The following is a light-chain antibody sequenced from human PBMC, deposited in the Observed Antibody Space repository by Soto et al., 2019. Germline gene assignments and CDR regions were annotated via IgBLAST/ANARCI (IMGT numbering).Light chain of an antibody. CDR2: EVN. Sequence: SALTQPRSVSGSPGQSVTISCTATGSDVGDSSHVSWYQLHPGKAPKLMIYEVNNRPSGVPDRFSGSKSGSTASLTISGLQAEDEAEYYCCLSPGSLTWLSGGGTTVTVL. J-gene: IGLJ3*02. CDR1: GSDVGDSSH. CDR3: CLSPGSLTWL. V-gene: IGLV2-11*01.